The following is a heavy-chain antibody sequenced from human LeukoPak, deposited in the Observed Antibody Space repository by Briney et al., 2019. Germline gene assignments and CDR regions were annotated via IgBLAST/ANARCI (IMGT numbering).Heavy chain of an antibody. CDR1: GYSFTTYW. J-gene: IGHJ4*02. Sequence: PGESLKISCKGSGYSFTTYWIAWVRQMPGKGLEWMGIIYPRDSDIRYSPPFQGQVTISADKSISTAYLQWSSLKASDTAMYYCARHPIAAAGNPWHYFDHWGQGILVTVSS. CDR3: ARHPIAAAGNPWHYFDH. D-gene: IGHD6-13*01. V-gene: IGHV5-51*01. CDR2: IYPRDSDI.